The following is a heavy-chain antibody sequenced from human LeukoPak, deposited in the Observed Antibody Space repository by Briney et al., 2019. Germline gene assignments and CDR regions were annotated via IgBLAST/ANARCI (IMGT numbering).Heavy chain of an antibody. D-gene: IGHD2-2*01. CDR3: VKWRVYCTSTSCPHDGFDI. Sequence: GGSLRLSCAASAFTFGSYSMNWVRQAPGKGLEWVSAISGGGGTTYYADSLKGRFTISRDNSKNTLYLQMNSLRAEDTAIYYCVKWRVYCTSTSCPHDGFDIWGQGTMVTVSS. CDR1: AFTFGSYS. V-gene: IGHV3-23*01. CDR2: ISGGGGTT. J-gene: IGHJ3*02.